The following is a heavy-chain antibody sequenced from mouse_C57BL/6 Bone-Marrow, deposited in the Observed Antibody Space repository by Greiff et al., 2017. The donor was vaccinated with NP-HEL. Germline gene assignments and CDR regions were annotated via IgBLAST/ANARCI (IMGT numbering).Heavy chain of an antibody. CDR1: GYAFSSSW. CDR2: IYPGDGDT. CDR3: ARRGYDYAWFAY. D-gene: IGHD2-4*01. Sequence: QVHVKQSGPELVKPGASVKISCKASGYAFSSSWMNWVKQRPGKGLEWIGRIYPGDGDTNYNGKFKGKATLTADKSSSPAYLQLSSLTSEDSAVYFCARRGYDYAWFAYWGQGTLVTVSA. J-gene: IGHJ3*01. V-gene: IGHV1-82*01.